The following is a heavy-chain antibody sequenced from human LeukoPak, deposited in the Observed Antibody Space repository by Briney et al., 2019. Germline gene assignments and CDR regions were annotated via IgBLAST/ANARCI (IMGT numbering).Heavy chain of an antibody. D-gene: IGHD5-18*01. CDR1: EFTFSDYA. CDR2: ISYDGSNK. CDR3: ARFRTAMQLWKGYYFDY. Sequence: PGGSLRLSCAASEFTFSDYAIHWVRQAPGKGLEWVADISYDGSNKYYADSVKGRLTISRDNAKNSLYLQMNSLRAEDTAVYYCARFRTAMQLWKGYYFDYWGQGTLVTVSS. J-gene: IGHJ4*02. V-gene: IGHV3-30*04.